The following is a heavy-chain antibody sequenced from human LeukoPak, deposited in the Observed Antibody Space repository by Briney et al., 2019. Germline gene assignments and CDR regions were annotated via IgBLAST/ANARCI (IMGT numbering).Heavy chain of an antibody. Sequence: SETLSLTCTVSGGSISSYYWSWIRQPPGKGLEWIGYIYYSGSTNYNPSLKSRVTISVDTSKNQLSLKLSSVTAADTAVYYCARASLPEDYYDSSGGFDYWGQGTLVTVSS. CDR2: IYYSGST. D-gene: IGHD3-22*01. CDR1: GGSISSYY. J-gene: IGHJ4*02. V-gene: IGHV4-59*01. CDR3: ARASLPEDYYDSSGGFDY.